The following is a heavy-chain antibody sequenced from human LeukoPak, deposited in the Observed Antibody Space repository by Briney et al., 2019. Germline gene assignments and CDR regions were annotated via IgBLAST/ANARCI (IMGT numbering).Heavy chain of an antibody. CDR3: ALLPYRESFGLSDP. D-gene: IGHD1-26*01. CDR1: GGSISSDY. Sequence: PSETLSLTCTVSGGSISSDYWNWLRQPPGKGLEWIGHIHYSGITKYNPSLESRVTISVDPSKSHFSLKLSSVTAADTAVYYCALLPYRESFGLSDPWVQGTLVTVFS. J-gene: IGHJ5*02. CDR2: IHYSGIT. V-gene: IGHV4-59*08.